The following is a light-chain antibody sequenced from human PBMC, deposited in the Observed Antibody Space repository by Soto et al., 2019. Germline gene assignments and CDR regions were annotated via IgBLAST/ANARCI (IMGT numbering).Light chain of an antibody. V-gene: IGKV3-20*01. CDR1: QSVSTNY. Sequence: EVVLTQSPGTLSLSPGERATLSCRASQSVSTNYLAWYQQKPGQAPRVLIYGASSRATCIPDRFSGSGAGTEFTLTSSSLQSEDFAVYYCQQYNNWPQTFGQGTKVDIK. CDR3: QQYNNWPQT. J-gene: IGKJ1*01. CDR2: GAS.